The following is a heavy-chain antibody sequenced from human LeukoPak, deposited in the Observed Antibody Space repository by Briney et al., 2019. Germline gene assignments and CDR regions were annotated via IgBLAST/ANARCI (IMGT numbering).Heavy chain of an antibody. CDR2: MNPNSGNT. V-gene: IGHV1-8*01. J-gene: IGHJ6*02. D-gene: IGHD5-12*01. CDR3: ARGLAGGTLRYYYYYYGMDV. CDR1: GYTFTSYD. Sequence: GASVKVSCKASGYTFTSYDINWVRQATGQGLEWMGWMNPNSGNTGYAQKFQGRVTMTRNTSISTAYMELSSLRSEDTAVYYCARGLAGGTLRYYYYYYGMDVWGQGTTVTVSS.